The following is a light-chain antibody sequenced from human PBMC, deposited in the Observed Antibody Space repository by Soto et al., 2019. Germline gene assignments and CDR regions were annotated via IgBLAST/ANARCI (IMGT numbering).Light chain of an antibody. Sequence: QSALTQPASVSVSPGQSITISCTGTSSDVGGYNYVSWYQQHPGKAPKLMIYEVSNRPSGVSNRFSGSKSGNTASLTISGLQAEDEADYYCSSYTSSSHVFGTGTKVTVL. CDR2: EVS. CDR1: SSDVGGYNY. V-gene: IGLV2-14*01. CDR3: SSYTSSSHV. J-gene: IGLJ1*01.